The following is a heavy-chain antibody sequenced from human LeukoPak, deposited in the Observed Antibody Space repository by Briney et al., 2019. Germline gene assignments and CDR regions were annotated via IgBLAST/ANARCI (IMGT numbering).Heavy chain of an antibody. CDR1: GFTFSSYS. CDR2: ISSSSSYI. CDR3: ARGYCSGGSCYSGYFDY. Sequence: GSLRLSCAASGFTFSSYSMNWVRQAPGKGLEWVSSISSSSSYIYYADSVKGRFTISRDNAKNSLYLQMNSLRAEDTAVYYCARGYCSGGSCYSGYFDYWGQGTLVTVSS. D-gene: IGHD2-15*01. J-gene: IGHJ4*02. V-gene: IGHV3-21*01.